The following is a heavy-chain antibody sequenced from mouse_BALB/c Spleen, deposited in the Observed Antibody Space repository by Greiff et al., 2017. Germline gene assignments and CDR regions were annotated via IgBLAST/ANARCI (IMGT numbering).Heavy chain of an antibody. CDR1: GFSLTSYG. CDR2: IWSGGST. V-gene: IGHV2-2*02. D-gene: IGHD5-1*01. CDR3: ARGEYWFAY. Sequence: QVQLKQSGPGLVQPSQSLSITCTVSGFSLTSYGVHWVRQSPGKGLEWLGVIWSGGSTDYNAAFISRLSISKDNSKSQVFFKMNSLQANDTAIYYCARGEYWFAYWGQGTLVTVSA. J-gene: IGHJ3*01.